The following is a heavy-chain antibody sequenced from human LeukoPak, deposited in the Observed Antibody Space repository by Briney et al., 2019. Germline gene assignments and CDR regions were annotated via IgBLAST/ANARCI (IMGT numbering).Heavy chain of an antibody. CDR3: TRECSGGSCYSV. CDR1: GFTFGDYA. J-gene: IGHJ4*02. Sequence: GGSLRLSCTASGFTFGDYAMSWFRQASGKGLEWVGFIRSKAYGGTTEYAASVKGRFTISRDDSKSIAYLQMNSLKTEDTAVYYCTRECSGGSCYSVWGQGTLVTVSS. V-gene: IGHV3-49*03. D-gene: IGHD2-15*01. CDR2: IRSKAYGGTT.